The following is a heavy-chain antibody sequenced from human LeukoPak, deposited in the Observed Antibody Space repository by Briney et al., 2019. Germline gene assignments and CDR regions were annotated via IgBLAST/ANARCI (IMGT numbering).Heavy chain of an antibody. D-gene: IGHD6-13*01. CDR1: GFTFSSYA. CDR3: AKDLRIAAAGTDAFDI. CDR2: ISGSGGST. J-gene: IGHJ3*02. Sequence: PGGSLRLSCAASGFTFSSYAMSWVRQAPGKGLEWVSAISGSGGSTYYADSVKGRFTISRDNSKNTLYLQMNSLRAEDTAVYYCAKDLRIAAAGTDAFDIWGQGTMVTVSS. V-gene: IGHV3-23*01.